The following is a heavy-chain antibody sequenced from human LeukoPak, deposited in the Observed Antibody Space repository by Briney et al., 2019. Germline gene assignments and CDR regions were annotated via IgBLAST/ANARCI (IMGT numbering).Heavy chain of an antibody. V-gene: IGHV1-69*04. CDR2: IIPILGIA. J-gene: IGHJ6*02. CDR3: ATASSSYEHYYHYGMDV. CDR1: GGTFSSYA. D-gene: IGHD6-6*01. Sequence: SVKVSCKVSGGTFSSYAISWVRQAPGQGLEWMGRIIPILGIANYAQKFQGRVTITADKSTSTAYMELSSLRSEDTAVYYCATASSSYEHYYHYGMDVWGQGTTVTVSS.